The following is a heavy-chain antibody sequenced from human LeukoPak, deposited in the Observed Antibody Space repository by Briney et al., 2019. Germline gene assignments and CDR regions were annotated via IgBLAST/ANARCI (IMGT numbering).Heavy chain of an antibody. CDR1: GFTFSSYS. CDR3: ARDPYYYDSGSFAAFDI. D-gene: IGHD3-10*01. J-gene: IGHJ3*02. CDR2: ISSSSSYI. Sequence: GGSLRLSCAASGFTFSSYSMNWVRQAPGKGLEWVSSISSSSSYIYYADSVKGRFTISRDNAKNSLYLQMNSLRAEDTAVYYCARDPYYYDSGSFAAFDIWGQGTMVTVSS. V-gene: IGHV3-21*01.